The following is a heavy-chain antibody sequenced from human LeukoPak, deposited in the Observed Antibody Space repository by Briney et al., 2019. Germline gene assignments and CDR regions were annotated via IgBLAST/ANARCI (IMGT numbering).Heavy chain of an antibody. CDR1: GGSISSYY. Sequence: PSETLSLTCTVSGGSISSYYWSWIRQPAGKGLDWIGRIYTSGSTNYNPSLKSRVTMSVDTSKNQFSLKLSSVTAADTAVYYCARGTYSSSWYYDGMDVWGQGTTVTVSS. V-gene: IGHV4-4*07. CDR2: IYTSGST. D-gene: IGHD6-13*01. CDR3: ARGTYSSSWYYDGMDV. J-gene: IGHJ6*02.